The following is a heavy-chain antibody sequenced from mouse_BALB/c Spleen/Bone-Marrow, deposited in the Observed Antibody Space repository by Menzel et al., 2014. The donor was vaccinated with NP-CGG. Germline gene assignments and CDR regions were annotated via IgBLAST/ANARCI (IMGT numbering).Heavy chain of an antibody. J-gene: IGHJ4*01. CDR2: ISSGGSYT. CDR3: TRDLYDGYSYYAMDY. Sequence: EVQVVESGGGLVKPGGSLKLSCAASGFTFSSYTMSWVRQTPEKRLEWVATISSGGSYTYYPDSVKGRFTISRDNAKNTLYLQMSSLKSEDTAMYYCTRDLYDGYSYYAMDYWGQGTSVIVSS. D-gene: IGHD2-3*01. CDR1: GFTFSSYT. V-gene: IGHV5-6-4*01.